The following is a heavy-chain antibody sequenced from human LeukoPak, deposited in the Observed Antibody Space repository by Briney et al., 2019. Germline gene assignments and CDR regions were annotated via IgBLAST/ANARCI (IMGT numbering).Heavy chain of an antibody. J-gene: IGHJ4*02. D-gene: IGHD6-25*01. CDR3: TKPSGAAAVDY. V-gene: IGHV3-23*01. CDR2: ISGTDGST. Sequence: PGGSLRLSCVTSGFTFSIYALSWVRQAPGKGLERVSAISGTDGSTYYADSVKGRFTISRDNSKNTLYLQMNSLRVEDTAVYYCTKPSGAAAVDYWGQGTLVTVSS. CDR1: GFTFSIYA.